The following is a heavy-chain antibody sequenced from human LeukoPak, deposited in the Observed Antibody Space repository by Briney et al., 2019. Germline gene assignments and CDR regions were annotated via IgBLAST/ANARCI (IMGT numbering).Heavy chain of an antibody. V-gene: IGHV4-39*02. CDR3: ARDETSKKDAFDI. J-gene: IGHJ3*02. CDR2: IYYSGST. D-gene: IGHD4-11*01. Sequence: SETLSLTCTVSGGSISSSNYYWGWIRQPPGKGLEWIGSIYYSGSTYYNPPLKSRVTISVDTSKNQFSLRLSSVTAADTAVYYCARDETSKKDAFDIWGQGTMVTVSS. CDR1: GGSISSSNYY.